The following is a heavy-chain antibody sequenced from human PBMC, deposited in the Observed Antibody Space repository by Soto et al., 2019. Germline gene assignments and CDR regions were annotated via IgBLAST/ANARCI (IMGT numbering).Heavy chain of an antibody. J-gene: IGHJ4*02. D-gene: IGHD3-22*01. CDR3: AREGYYDSSGYHYFDY. Sequence: SETLSLTCTVSGGSISSGDYYWSWIRQPPGKGLEWIGYIYYSGSTYYNPSLKSRVTISVDTSKNQFSLKLSSVTAADTAVYYCAREGYYDSSGYHYFDYWGQGTPVTVSS. CDR1: GGSISSGDYY. CDR2: IYYSGST. V-gene: IGHV4-30-4*01.